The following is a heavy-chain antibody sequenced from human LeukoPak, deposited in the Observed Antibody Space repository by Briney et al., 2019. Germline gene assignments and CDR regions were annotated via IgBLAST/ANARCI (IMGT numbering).Heavy chain of an antibody. J-gene: IGHJ4*02. Sequence: PGGSLRLSCTASGFPFIDYSMNWVRQAPGKGLEWISYIGISSGNTKYADSVKGRFTISADNAKNSLYLQMNGLRVEDTAVYYCARDHNYAFDNWGQGTLVSVSS. D-gene: IGHD1-1*01. CDR1: GFPFIDYS. V-gene: IGHV3-48*04. CDR2: IGISSGNT. CDR3: ARDHNYAFDN.